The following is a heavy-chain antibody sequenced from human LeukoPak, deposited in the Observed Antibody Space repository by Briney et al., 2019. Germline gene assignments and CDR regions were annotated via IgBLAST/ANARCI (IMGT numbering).Heavy chain of an antibody. J-gene: IGHJ5*02. CDR1: GFTFSSYA. CDR2: ISYDGSNK. CDR3: VRDLFLSNWFDP. Sequence: GGSLRLSCAASGFTFSSYAMHWVRQAPGKGLEWVAVISYDGSNKYYADSVKGRFTISRDNSKNTLYLQMNSLRAEDTAVYYCVRDLFLSNWFDPWGQGTLVTVSS. D-gene: IGHD3-3*01. V-gene: IGHV3-30*04.